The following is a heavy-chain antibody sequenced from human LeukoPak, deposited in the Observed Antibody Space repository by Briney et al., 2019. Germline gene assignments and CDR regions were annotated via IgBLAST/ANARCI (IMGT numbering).Heavy chain of an antibody. CDR3: ARHWSSAWFGY. Sequence: GESLKISCRTSGYSFTNYWIGWMRQMPGKGLEWLGNINPANSDITNSPSFQGQVTLSADKSISTAYLQWSSLKASDTAIYYCARHWSSAWFGYWGQGTQVTAS. CDR2: INPANSDI. V-gene: IGHV5-51*01. D-gene: IGHD6-25*01. CDR1: GYSFTNYW. J-gene: IGHJ4*02.